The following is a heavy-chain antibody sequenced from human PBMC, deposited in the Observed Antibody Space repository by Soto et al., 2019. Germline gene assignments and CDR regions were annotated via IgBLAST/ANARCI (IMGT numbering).Heavy chain of an antibody. D-gene: IGHD1-26*01. V-gene: IGHV3-11*06. Sequence: PGGSLRLSCAASGFTFSDYYMSWIRQAPGKGLEWVSYISTSSGYTKYADSVKGRFTISRDNTNNSLYLQMNSLRAEDTAVYDCLGRGASQNAFDIWGQGTMVTVSS. CDR2: ISTSSGYT. J-gene: IGHJ3*02. CDR1: GFTFSDYY. CDR3: LGRGASQNAFDI.